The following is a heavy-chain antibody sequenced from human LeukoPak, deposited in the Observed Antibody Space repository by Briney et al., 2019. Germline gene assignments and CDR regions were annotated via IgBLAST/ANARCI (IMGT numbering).Heavy chain of an antibody. CDR3: ASHRPTYYYDSSGSYDAFDI. V-gene: IGHV4-31*03. CDR1: GGSISSGGYY. Sequence: PSETLSLTCTVSGGSISSGGYYWSWIRQHPGKGLEWIGYIYYRGSTYYNPSLKGRVTISVDTSKNQFSLKLSSVTAADTAVYYCASHRPTYYYDSSGSYDAFDIWGQGTMVTVSS. CDR2: IYYRGST. D-gene: IGHD3-22*01. J-gene: IGHJ3*02.